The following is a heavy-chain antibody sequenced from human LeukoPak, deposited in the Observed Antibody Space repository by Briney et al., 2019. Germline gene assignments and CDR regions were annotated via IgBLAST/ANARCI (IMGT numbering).Heavy chain of an antibody. J-gene: IGHJ4*02. Sequence: PGGSLRLSCAASGFTFSSHWMSWVRQAPGKGLEWVASIRADGSGKFYVDSVKGRFTISRDDAKSSLYLQMNGLGAEDTAVYYCARDPGDYWGQGTLVTVSS. CDR1: GFTFSSHW. CDR3: ARDPGDY. D-gene: IGHD7-27*01. CDR2: IRADGSGK. V-gene: IGHV3-7*01.